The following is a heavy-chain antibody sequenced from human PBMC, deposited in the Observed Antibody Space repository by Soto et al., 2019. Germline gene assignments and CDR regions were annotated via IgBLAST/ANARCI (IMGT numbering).Heavy chain of an antibody. CDR2: ISGSGGNT. CDR3: AIRIAAAAYYYYGMDV. J-gene: IGHJ6*02. Sequence: PGGSLRLSCAASGFTLSSYGMSWVRQAPGKGLEWVSAISGSGGNTYYADSVKGRFTISRDNSKNTLYLQMNSLRAEDTAVYYCAIRIAAAAYYYYGMDVWGRGTTVTVSS. V-gene: IGHV3-23*01. CDR1: GFTLSSYG. D-gene: IGHD6-13*01.